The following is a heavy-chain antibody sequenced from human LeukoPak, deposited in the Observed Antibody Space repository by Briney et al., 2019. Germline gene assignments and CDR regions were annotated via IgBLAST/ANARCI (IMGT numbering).Heavy chain of an antibody. J-gene: IGHJ4*02. CDR2: IYSAGST. D-gene: IGHD3-10*01. CDR3: ASGGMGARKYYSDPFHY. CDR1: GFTVSSNY. V-gene: IGHV3-53*01. Sequence: PGGSLRLSCAASGFTVSSNYMSWVRQTPGKGLEWVSIIYSAGSTYYADSVRGRFTISRDSSKNTVCLQMNSLRAEDTAVYYCASGGMGARKYYSDPFHYWGQGTLVTVSS.